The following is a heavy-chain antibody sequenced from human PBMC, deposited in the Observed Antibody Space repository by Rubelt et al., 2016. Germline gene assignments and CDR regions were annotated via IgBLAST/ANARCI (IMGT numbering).Heavy chain of an antibody. CDR2: ITPRGNT. CDR3: ARGPYGDYDVDEDYHFYYMDV. J-gene: IGHJ6*03. Sequence: IGRITPRGNTDHNPSLKSRVTVAVDTSQNQFSLRLSSVTAADTAVYYCARGPYGDYDVDEDYHFYYMDVWGKGTTVTVSS. D-gene: IGHD4-17*01. V-gene: IGHV4-4*07.